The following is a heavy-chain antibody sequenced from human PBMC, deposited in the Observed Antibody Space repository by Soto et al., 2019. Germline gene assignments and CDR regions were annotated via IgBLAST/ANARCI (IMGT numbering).Heavy chain of an antibody. V-gene: IGHV4-59*08. Sequence: SETLSLTCTVSGGSLSSYDWSWIRQPPGKGLEWIGYIYYSGTTDYNPSLKSRVTISVDTSKNQFSLKLNSVTAADTAVYYCAIVVKTGLEAFETWGQGTMGNV. J-gene: IGHJ3*01. CDR1: GGSLSSYD. CDR2: IYYSGTT. D-gene: IGHD2-15*01. CDR3: AIVVKTGLEAFET.